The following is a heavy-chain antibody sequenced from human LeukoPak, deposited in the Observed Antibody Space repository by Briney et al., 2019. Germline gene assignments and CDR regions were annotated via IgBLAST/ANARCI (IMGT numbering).Heavy chain of an antibody. CDR2: ISAYNGHT. D-gene: IGHD2-15*01. Sequence: GASVKVSCKAPGYTLISYSISWVRQAPGQGLEWMGWISAYNGHTNYAQKLQGRVTMTTDTSTSTAYMELRSLRPDDTAVYYCARGDCSSDTCYLPEYFQHWGQGTLVTVSS. CDR1: GYTLISYS. V-gene: IGHV1-18*01. J-gene: IGHJ1*01. CDR3: ARGDCSSDTCYLPEYFQH.